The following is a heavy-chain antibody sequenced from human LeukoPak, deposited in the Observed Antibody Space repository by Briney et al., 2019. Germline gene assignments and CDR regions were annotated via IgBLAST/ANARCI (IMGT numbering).Heavy chain of an antibody. J-gene: IGHJ5*02. CDR2: INHGGLT. CDR3: ARARAFVWGSYRYIPYYFDP. Sequence: SETLSLTCAVYGDPFKNYYWTWIRQSPEKGLEWIGEINHGGLTSYNPSLESRLTLLVDTSKNQFSLNLRSVTAADTAVYFCARARAFVWGSYRYIPYYFDPWGQGTLVTVSS. CDR1: GDPFKNYY. D-gene: IGHD3-16*02. V-gene: IGHV4-34*01.